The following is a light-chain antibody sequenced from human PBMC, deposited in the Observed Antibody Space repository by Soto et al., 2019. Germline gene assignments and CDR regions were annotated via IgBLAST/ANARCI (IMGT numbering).Light chain of an antibody. CDR2: GAS. CDR3: QQYKSYSAT. CDR1: QSVSSSY. Sequence: EIVLTQSPGTLSLSPGERATLSCRASQSVSSSYLAWYQQKPGQAPRLLIYGASSRATGIPDRFSGSGSGTDFTLTISRLEPEDFATYYCQQYKSYSATFGQGTKVEIK. V-gene: IGKV3-20*01. J-gene: IGKJ1*01.